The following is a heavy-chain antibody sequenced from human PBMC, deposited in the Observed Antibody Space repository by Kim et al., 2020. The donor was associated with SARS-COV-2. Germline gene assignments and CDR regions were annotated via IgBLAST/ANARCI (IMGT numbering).Heavy chain of an antibody. J-gene: IGHJ4*02. V-gene: IGHV5-51*01. CDR2: IYPGDSDT. Sequence: GESLKISCKGSGYSFTSYWIGWVRHMPGKGLEWMWIIYPGDSDTRYSPSFQGQVTISADKSISTAYLQWSSLKASDTAMYYCATFPDSSSWTLDYCGQGTLVTVSS. D-gene: IGHD6-13*01. CDR3: ATFPDSSSWTLDY. CDR1: GYSFTSYW.